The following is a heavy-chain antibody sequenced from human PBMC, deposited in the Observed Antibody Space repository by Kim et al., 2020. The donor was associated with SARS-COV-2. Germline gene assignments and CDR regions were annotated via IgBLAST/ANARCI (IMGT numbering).Heavy chain of an antibody. CDR3: ARVGGYSSGYYDY. Sequence: YVVSVKGGFTSSRDNAKNALYLQMNSRRAEDTAVYYCARVGGYSSGYYDYWGQGTLVTVSS. J-gene: IGHJ4*02. V-gene: IGHV3-7*01. D-gene: IGHD3-22*01.